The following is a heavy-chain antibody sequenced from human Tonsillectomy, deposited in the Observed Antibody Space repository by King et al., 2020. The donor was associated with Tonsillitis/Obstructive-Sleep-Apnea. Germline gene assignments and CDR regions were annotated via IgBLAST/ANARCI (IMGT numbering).Heavy chain of an antibody. D-gene: IGHD4-17*01. CDR1: GFTFNNAW. CDR2: IKSKTVGGTT. V-gene: IGHV3-15*01. J-gene: IGHJ4*02. Sequence: VQLVESGGGLVKPGGSLRLSCAASGFTFNNAWMSWVRQAPGKGLEWLGRIKSKTVGGTTDYAAPVKGRFTISRDDSKNTLYLQMNSLKTEDTAVYYCTTDEGSRCYWGQGTLVTVSS. CDR3: TTDEGSRCY.